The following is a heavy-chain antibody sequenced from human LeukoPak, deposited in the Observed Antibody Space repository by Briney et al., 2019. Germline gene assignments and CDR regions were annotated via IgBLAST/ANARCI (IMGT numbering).Heavy chain of an antibody. D-gene: IGHD2-21*02. V-gene: IGHV4-34*01. J-gene: IGHJ6*03. CDR3: ARSHCGGDCYSSRWQILYGYYYYYMDV. CDR2: INHSGSS. CDR1: GGPFRGFY. Sequence: SETLSLTCAVYGGPFRGFYWTWIRQSPGKGLEWIGEINHSGSSSYNPSLKSRIMTSVDMSKNQFSLKVRSVTAADTAVYYCARSHCGGDCYSSRWQILYGYYYYYMDVWGTGTTVTVSS.